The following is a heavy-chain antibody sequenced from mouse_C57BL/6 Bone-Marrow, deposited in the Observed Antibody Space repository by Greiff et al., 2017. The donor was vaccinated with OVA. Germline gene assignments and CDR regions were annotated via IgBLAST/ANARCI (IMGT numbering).Heavy chain of an antibody. J-gene: IGHJ1*03. CDR3: ARRPIYWYFDV. CDR2: ISSGGSYT. CDR1: GFTFTSYG. V-gene: IGHV5-6*02. D-gene: IGHD6-5*01. Sequence: EVMLVESGGDLVKPGGSLKLSCAASGFTFTSYGMSWVRQTPDKRLEWVATISSGGSYTYYPASVKGRFTISRDNAKNTLYLQMSSLKSEDTAMYYCARRPIYWYFDVWGKGTTVTVSS.